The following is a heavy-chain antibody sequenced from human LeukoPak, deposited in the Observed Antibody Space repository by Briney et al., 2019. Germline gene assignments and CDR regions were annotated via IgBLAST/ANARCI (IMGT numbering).Heavy chain of an antibody. D-gene: IGHD2-15*01. CDR2: IYNTGST. Sequence: PSETLSLTCTVSNDSIRRESFYWSWIRQPAGKGLEWLGRIYNTGSTNYNPSLQDRVTMSVDTSTNQFSLKLNSVTAADTAVYYCARVTTILWWYDAFEFWGQGIMVTVSA. J-gene: IGHJ3*01. CDR1: NDSIRRESFY. CDR3: ARVTTILWWYDAFEF. V-gene: IGHV4-61*02.